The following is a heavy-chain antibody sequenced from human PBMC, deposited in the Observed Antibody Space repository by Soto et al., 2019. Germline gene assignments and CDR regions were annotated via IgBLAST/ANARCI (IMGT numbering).Heavy chain of an antibody. CDR3: ARRLYYDSSGFEGGGMDV. Sequence: SETLSLTCTVSGGSISSSSYYWGWIRQPPGKGLEWIGSIYYSGSTYYNPSLKSRVTISVDTSKNQFSLKLSSVTAADTAVYYCARRLYYDSSGFEGGGMDVWGPGTMVTVSS. CDR1: GGSISSSSYY. V-gene: IGHV4-39*01. CDR2: IYYSGST. D-gene: IGHD3-22*01. J-gene: IGHJ6*02.